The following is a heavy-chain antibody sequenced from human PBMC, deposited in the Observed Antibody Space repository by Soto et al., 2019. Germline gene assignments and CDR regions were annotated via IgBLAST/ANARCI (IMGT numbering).Heavy chain of an antibody. D-gene: IGHD1-26*01. V-gene: IGHV4-59*01. CDR2: IHYSGIT. CDR1: GGSITNYY. J-gene: IGHJ4*02. CDR3: ATIGGYGGSSHFDY. Sequence: PSETLSLTCTVSGGSITNYYGNWIRQPPGKGLEWIGYIHYSGITKYNSSLKNRVTILLDASKNQFSLNLRSVTAADTAVYYCATIGGYGGSSHFDYWGQGSLVTVSS.